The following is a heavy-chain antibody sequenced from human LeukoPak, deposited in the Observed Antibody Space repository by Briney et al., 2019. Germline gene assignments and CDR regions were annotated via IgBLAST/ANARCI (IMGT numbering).Heavy chain of an antibody. CDR1: GYSFTSYW. CDR3: ARQSSSLAFDI. J-gene: IGHJ3*02. V-gene: IGHV5-51*01. D-gene: IGHD6-13*01. Sequence: GESLKISCKGSGYSFTSYWIGWVRQMPGKGLEWMGIIYPSDSDTRYSPSFQGQVTISAGKSISTAYLQWSSLKASDTAMYYCARQSSSLAFDIWGQGTMVTVSS. CDR2: IYPSDSDT.